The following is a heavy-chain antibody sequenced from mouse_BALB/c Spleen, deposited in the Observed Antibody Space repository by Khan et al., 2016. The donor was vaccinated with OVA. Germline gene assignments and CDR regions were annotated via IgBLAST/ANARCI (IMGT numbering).Heavy chain of an antibody. Sequence: QIQLVQSGPELKKPGETVKISCKASGYTFTNYGMNWVKQAPGKGLKWMGWINTYTGEPTYTDDFKGRFAFSLETSASTAYLQIHNLKHEDMATNCCARGTSYWYFDVWGAGTTVTVSS. CDR2: INTYTGEP. CDR3: ARGTSYWYFDV. J-gene: IGHJ1*01. CDR1: GYTFTNYG. D-gene: IGHD3-3*01. V-gene: IGHV9-1*02.